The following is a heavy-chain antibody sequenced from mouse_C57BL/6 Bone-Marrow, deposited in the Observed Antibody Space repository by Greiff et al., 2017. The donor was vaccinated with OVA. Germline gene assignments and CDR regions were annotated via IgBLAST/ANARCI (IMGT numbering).Heavy chain of an antibody. CDR1: GYTFTDYY. CDR3: AGSFAMDY. Sequence: VMLVESGAELVRPGASVKLSCKASGYTFTDYYINWVKQRPGQGLEWIARIYPGSGNTYYNEKFKGKATLTAEKSSSTAYMQLSSLTSEDSAVYFCAGSFAMDYWGQGTSVTVSS. V-gene: IGHV1-76*01. CDR2: IYPGSGNT. J-gene: IGHJ4*01.